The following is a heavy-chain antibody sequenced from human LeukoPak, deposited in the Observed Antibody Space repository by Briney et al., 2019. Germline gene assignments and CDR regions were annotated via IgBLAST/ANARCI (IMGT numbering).Heavy chain of an antibody. CDR3: ARRLHYFDY. V-gene: IGHV4-39*01. J-gene: IGHJ4*02. Sequence: SETLSLTCTVSDGSISSTYDHWDWIRQPPGKGLEWMGSIRYSGTTYYNPSLKGRVTIFVDTSNNQFSLRLSSVTAADTAVYYCARRLHYFDYWGQGSLVTVSS. D-gene: IGHD2-21*02. CDR2: IRYSGTT. CDR1: DGSISSTYDH.